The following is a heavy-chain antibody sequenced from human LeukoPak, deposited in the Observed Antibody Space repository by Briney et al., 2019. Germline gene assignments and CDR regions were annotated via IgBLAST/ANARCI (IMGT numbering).Heavy chain of an antibody. CDR2: IVVGSGNT. D-gene: IGHD2-2*01. CDR3: AAERTYCSSTSCQSDAFDI. J-gene: IGHJ3*02. Sequence: ASVKVSCKASGFTFTSSAMQWVRQARGQRLEWIGWIVVGSGNTNYAQKFQERVTITRDMSTSTAYMELSSLRSEDTAVYYCAAERTYCSSTSCQSDAFDIWGQGTMVTVSS. CDR1: GFTFTSSA. V-gene: IGHV1-58*02.